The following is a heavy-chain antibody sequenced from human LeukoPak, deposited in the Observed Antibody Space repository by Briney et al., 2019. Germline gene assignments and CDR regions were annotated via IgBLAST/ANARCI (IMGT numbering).Heavy chain of an antibody. D-gene: IGHD1-26*01. V-gene: IGHV1-69*05. Sequence: SVKVSCKASGGTFSSYAISWVRQAPGQGLEWMGRIIPIFGTANYAQKVQGRVTITTDESTSTAYMELSSLRSEDTAVYYCARDRWSGSPLGYWGQGTLVTVSS. CDR1: GGTFSSYA. CDR2: IIPIFGTA. J-gene: IGHJ4*02. CDR3: ARDRWSGSPLGY.